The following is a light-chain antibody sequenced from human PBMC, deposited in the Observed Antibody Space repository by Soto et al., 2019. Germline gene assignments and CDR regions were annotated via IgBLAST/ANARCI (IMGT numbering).Light chain of an antibody. CDR2: EVS. CDR3: SSYTTTTRL. CDR1: SSDIGSNNY. V-gene: IGLV2-14*01. Sequence: QSALTQPASVSGSPGQSITISCTGTSSDIGSNNYVSWFQQRPGKAPTLIIYEVSNRPSGVSTHFSGSKSGNTASLTISGLLPEEEAEYYCSSYTTTTRLFGGGTKVPS. J-gene: IGLJ3*02.